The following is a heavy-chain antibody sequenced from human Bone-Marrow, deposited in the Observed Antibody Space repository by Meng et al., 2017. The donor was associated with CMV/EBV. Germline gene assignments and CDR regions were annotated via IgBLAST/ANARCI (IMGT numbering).Heavy chain of an antibody. D-gene: IGHD3-9*01. V-gene: IGHV4-31*02. Sequence: GSIRSGGYYWSWIRQHPGKGLEWIGYIYYSGSTYYNPSLKSRVTISVDTSKNQFSLKLSSVTAADTAVYYCARGGHYDILTGYPDYWGQGTLVTVSS. CDR1: GSIRSGGYY. J-gene: IGHJ4*02. CDR2: IYYSGST. CDR3: ARGGHYDILTGYPDY.